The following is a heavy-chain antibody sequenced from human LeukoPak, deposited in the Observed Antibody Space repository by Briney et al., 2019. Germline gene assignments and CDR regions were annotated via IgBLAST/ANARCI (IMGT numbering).Heavy chain of an antibody. D-gene: IGHD3-3*01. CDR2: INHSGST. CDR1: GGSFSGYY. V-gene: IGHV4-34*01. J-gene: IGHJ4*02. Sequence: SETLSLTCAVYGGSFSGYYWSWIRQPPGKGLEWIGEINHSGSTNHNPSLKSRVTISVDTSKTQFSLKLSSVTAADTAVYYCARTREWLPSSNFDYWGQGTLVTVSS. CDR3: ARTREWLPSSNFDY.